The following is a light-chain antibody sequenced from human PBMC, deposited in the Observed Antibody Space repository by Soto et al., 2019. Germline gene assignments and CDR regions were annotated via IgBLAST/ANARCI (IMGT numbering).Light chain of an antibody. J-gene: IGKJ2*01. Sequence: DIQMTQSPSNLSASVGDRVTITCRASQSISSWLAWYQQKPGKAPKLLIYDASSLESGVPSRFSGSGSGTEFTRTISRLQPDDFATYYCQHYNSLYTFGHGTKLEIK. CDR2: DAS. V-gene: IGKV1-5*01. CDR1: QSISSW. CDR3: QHYNSLYT.